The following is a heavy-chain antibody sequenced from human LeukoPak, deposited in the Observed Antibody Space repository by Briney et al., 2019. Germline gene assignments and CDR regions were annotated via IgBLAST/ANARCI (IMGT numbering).Heavy chain of an antibody. D-gene: IGHD3-22*01. Sequence: GGSLRLFCAASGFIFRSYAMHWVRQAPGKGRVGGAVISYDGSNKYYADSVKGRFTISRDNSKNTLYLQMNSLRAEDTAAYYCARDYYDSSGYSQYGMDAWGQGTTATVSS. J-gene: IGHJ6*02. CDR1: GFIFRSYA. CDR2: ISYDGSNK. CDR3: ARDYYDSSGYSQYGMDA. V-gene: IGHV3-30*04.